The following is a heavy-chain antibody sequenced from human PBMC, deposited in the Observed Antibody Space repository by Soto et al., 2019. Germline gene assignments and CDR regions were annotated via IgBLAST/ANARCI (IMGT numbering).Heavy chain of an antibody. J-gene: IGHJ4*02. D-gene: IGHD5-18*01. CDR3: PRRRGYKTASAD. Sequence: QLQLQESGPGLVKPSETLSLTCTVSGGSISSSSYYWGWIRQPPGKGLEWIGSIYYSGSTYYNPSLKVTVPLSVDTSKTPVSLHLSSVPAADTAVYYCPRRRGYKTASADWGQGTLATVYS. CDR1: GGSISSSSYY. CDR2: IYYSGST. V-gene: IGHV4-39*01.